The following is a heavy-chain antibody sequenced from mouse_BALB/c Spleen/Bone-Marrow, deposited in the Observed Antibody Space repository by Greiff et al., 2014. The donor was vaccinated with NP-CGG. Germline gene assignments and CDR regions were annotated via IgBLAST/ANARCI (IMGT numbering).Heavy chain of an antibody. CDR2: IYPGDGDT. V-gene: IGHV1-87*01. CDR1: GYTFTSHW. CDR3: ARDEHYFDY. Sequence: SGAELARPGASVKLSCKASGYTFTSHWMQWVKQRPGQGLEWIGAIYPGDGDTRYTQKFKGKATLTADKSSSTAYMQLSSLASEDSAVYYCARDEHYFDYWGQGTTLTVSS. J-gene: IGHJ2*01.